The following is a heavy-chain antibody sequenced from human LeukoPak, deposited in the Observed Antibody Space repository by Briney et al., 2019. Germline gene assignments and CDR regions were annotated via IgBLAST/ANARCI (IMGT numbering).Heavy chain of an antibody. Sequence: GGSLRLSCAASGFTFSSYAMSWVRQAPGKGLEWVSTISDSGDTTYYADSVKGRFTISRDNSKNTLYLQMNSLRAEDTAVYYCAKDPYDYYDSSGYYYELYFDYWGQGTLVTVSS. V-gene: IGHV3-23*01. D-gene: IGHD3-22*01. CDR1: GFTFSSYA. CDR3: AKDPYDYYDSSGYYYELYFDY. J-gene: IGHJ4*02. CDR2: ISDSGDTT.